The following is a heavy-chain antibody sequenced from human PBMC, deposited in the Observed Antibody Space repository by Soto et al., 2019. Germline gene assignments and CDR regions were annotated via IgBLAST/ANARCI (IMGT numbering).Heavy chain of an antibody. CDR2: ISYDGSNK. CDR1: GFTFSSYA. V-gene: IGHV3-30-3*01. Sequence: QVQLVESGGGVVQPGRSLRLSCAASGFTFSSYAMHWVRQAPGKGLEWVAVISYDGSNKYYADSVKGRFTISRDNSKNTLYLHMNSLRAEDTAVYYCSRSKFPSGYFDYWGQGTLVTVSS. CDR3: SRSKFPSGYFDY. D-gene: IGHD3-10*01. J-gene: IGHJ4*02.